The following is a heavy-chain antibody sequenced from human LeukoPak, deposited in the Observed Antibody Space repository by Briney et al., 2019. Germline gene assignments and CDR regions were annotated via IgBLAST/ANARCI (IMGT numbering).Heavy chain of an antibody. CDR1: GGSISSSSYY. V-gene: IGHV4-31*03. D-gene: IGHD1-26*01. Sequence: SETLSLTCTVSGGSISSSSYYWGWIRQPPGKGLEWIGYIYYSGSTYYNPSLKSRVTISVDTSKNQFSLKLSSVTAADTAVYYCARDGRVDPAKAFDIWGQGTMVTVSS. CDR2: IYYSGST. J-gene: IGHJ3*02. CDR3: ARDGRVDPAKAFDI.